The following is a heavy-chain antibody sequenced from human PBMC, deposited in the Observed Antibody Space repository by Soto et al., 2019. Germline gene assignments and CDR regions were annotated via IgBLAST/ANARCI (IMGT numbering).Heavy chain of an antibody. D-gene: IGHD3-22*01. CDR3: ARYYYDSSGYEDWYFDL. CDR2: ISSSSSYI. CDR1: GFTFSSYS. J-gene: IGHJ2*01. Sequence: EVQLVESGGGLVKPGGSLRLSCAASGFTFSSYSMNWVRQAPGKGLEWVSSISSSSSYIYYADSVKGRFTISRDNAKNSLYLQMNSLRAEDTAVYYCARYYYDSSGYEDWYFDLWGRGTLVTVSS. V-gene: IGHV3-21*01.